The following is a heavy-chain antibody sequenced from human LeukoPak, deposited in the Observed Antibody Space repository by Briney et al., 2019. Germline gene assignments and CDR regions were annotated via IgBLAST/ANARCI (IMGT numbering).Heavy chain of an antibody. Sequence: LGESLQISCKGSGYSFTSYWIGWVRQLPGKGLEWMGIIYPGDFDTRYSPSFQGQVTISADKSISTAYLQWSSLKASDTAMYYCARGYCTNGVCYKAFDYWGQGTLVTVSS. CDR1: GYSFTSYW. J-gene: IGHJ4*02. CDR3: ARGYCTNGVCYKAFDY. D-gene: IGHD2-8*01. CDR2: IYPGDFDT. V-gene: IGHV5-51*01.